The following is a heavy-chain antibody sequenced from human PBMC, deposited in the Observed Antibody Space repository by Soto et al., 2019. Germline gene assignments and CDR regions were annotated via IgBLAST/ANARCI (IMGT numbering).Heavy chain of an antibody. J-gene: IGHJ6*02. V-gene: IGHV3-74*01. CDR2: IKSDGTT. CDR3: AKDRGEEGLKFLEWFGGMDV. CDR1: GLTVSNYW. D-gene: IGHD3-3*01. Sequence: GGPLNLSCPASGLTVSNYWMTWVRQAPGKGLVWVSHIKSDGTTSYADSVEGRFTVSRDDAKNTFYLQMNSLRAEDTAVYYCAKDRGEEGLKFLEWFGGMDVWGHGTTVTVSS.